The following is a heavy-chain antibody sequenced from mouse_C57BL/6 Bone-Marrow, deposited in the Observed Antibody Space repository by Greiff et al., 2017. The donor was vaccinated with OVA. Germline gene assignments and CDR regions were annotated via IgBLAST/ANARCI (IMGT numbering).Heavy chain of an antibody. V-gene: IGHV1-69*01. D-gene: IGHD2-1*01. Sequence: VQLQQPGAELVMPGASVKLSCKASGYTFTSYWMHWVKQRPGQGLEWIGEIDPSDSYTNYNQKFKGKSTLTVDKSSSTAYMQLSSLTSEDSAVYYCARKGYYGNYLYYFYYWGQGTTLTVSS. CDR3: ARKGYYGNYLYYFYY. J-gene: IGHJ2*01. CDR2: IDPSDSYT. CDR1: GYTFTSYW.